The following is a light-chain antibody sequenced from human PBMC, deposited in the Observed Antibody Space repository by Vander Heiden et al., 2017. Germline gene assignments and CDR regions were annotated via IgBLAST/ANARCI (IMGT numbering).Light chain of an antibody. V-gene: IGLV7-46*01. CDR2: DTS. CDR1: TGAVTSCHY. CDR3: LLSYSGAQV. J-gene: IGLJ3*02. Sequence: QAVVTQEPSLTVSPGGTATLTCGPSTGAVTSCHYPYWFQQKPGQAHRTLIYDTSNKHSWTPALFSGSLLGGKAALTLSGAQPEDEAEYDCLLSYSGAQVFGGGTKLTVL.